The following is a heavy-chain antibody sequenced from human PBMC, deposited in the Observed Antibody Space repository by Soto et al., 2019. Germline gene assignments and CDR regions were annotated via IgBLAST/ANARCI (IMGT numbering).Heavy chain of an antibody. Sequence: QVQLQESGPGLVKPSETLSLTCTVSGGSISSYYWSWIRQPPGKGLEWIGYIYYSGSTNYNPSLKSRVTISVDTSKNQFSLKLSSVTAADTAVYYCARGTSVTTFAFDIWGQGTMVTVSS. D-gene: IGHD4-17*01. CDR3: ARGTSVTTFAFDI. CDR1: GGSISSYY. J-gene: IGHJ3*02. V-gene: IGHV4-59*01. CDR2: IYYSGST.